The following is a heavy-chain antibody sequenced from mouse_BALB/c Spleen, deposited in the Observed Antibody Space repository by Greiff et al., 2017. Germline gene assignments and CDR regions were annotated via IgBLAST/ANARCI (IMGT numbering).Heavy chain of an antibody. CDR2: ISSGSSTI. CDR1: GFTFSSFG. J-gene: IGHJ4*01. D-gene: IGHD1-1*01. Sequence: EVQVVESGGGLVQPGGSLKLSCAASGFTFSSFGMHWVRQAPEKGLEWVAYISSGSSTIYYADTVKGRFTISRDNPKNTLFLQMTSLRSEDTAMYYCARRSYGYAMDYWGQGTSVTVSS. CDR3: ARRSYGYAMDY. V-gene: IGHV5-17*02.